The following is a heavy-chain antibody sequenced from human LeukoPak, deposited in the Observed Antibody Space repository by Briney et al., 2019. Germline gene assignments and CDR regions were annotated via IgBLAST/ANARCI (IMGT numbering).Heavy chain of an antibody. D-gene: IGHD3-10*01. J-gene: IGHJ4*02. CDR1: GFTFSSYG. Sequence: PGGSLRLSCAASGFTFSSYGMHWVRQAPGKGLEWVSSISSSSSYIYYADSVKGRFTISRDNAKNSLYLQMNSLRAEDTAVYYCARARFGEGAYYFDYWGQGTLVTVSS. V-gene: IGHV3-21*01. CDR2: ISSSSSYI. CDR3: ARARFGEGAYYFDY.